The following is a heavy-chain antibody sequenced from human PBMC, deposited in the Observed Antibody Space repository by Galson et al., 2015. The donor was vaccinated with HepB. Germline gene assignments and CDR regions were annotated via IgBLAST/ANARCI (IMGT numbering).Heavy chain of an antibody. Sequence: SLRLSCAASGFTFTNFAMNWVRQAPGKGLEWVSGISGSGAGTYYADSVKGRFTISRDNSKNTLYLQMSSLRAEDTATYYCAKDSLRDYFGSGTLWAFDVWGQGTMVTVSS. CDR2: ISGSGAGT. D-gene: IGHD3-10*01. J-gene: IGHJ3*01. CDR3: AKDSLRDYFGSGTLWAFDV. CDR1: GFTFTNFA. V-gene: IGHV3-23*01.